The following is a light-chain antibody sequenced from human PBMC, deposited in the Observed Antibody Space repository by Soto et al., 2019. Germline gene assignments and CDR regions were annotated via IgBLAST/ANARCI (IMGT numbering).Light chain of an antibody. CDR2: KAS. CDR1: QSIISW. Sequence: DIQMTQYPSTLSESVGDRVTITCRASQSIISWLAWYQQKPGQAPKLLIYKASSLESGVPSRFSGRRTGTKFTLTISSLQSADFAPYYCQQYNSYWTFGQGTKVEIK. CDR3: QQYNSYWT. J-gene: IGKJ1*01. V-gene: IGKV1-5*03.